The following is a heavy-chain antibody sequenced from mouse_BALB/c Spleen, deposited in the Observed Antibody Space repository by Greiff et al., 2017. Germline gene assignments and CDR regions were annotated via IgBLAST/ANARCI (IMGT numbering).Heavy chain of an antibody. CDR3: ASDWNGNYVFDF. J-gene: IGHJ2*01. Sequence: EVHLVESGGGLVKPGGSLKLSCAASGFTFSDYYMYWVRQTPEKRLEWVATISDGGSYTYYPDSVKGRFTISRDNAKNNLYLQMSSLKSEDTAMYYCASDWNGNYVFDFWGQGTTLTVSS. V-gene: IGHV5-4*02. CDR1: GFTFSDYY. CDR2: ISDGGSYT. D-gene: IGHD2-1*01.